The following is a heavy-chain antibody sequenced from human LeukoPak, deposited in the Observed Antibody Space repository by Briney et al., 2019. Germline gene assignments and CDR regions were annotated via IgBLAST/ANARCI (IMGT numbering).Heavy chain of an antibody. Sequence: SQTLSLTCTVSGASISSGGYYWSWIRQHPGKGLEWIGYIYYSGSTYYNPSLKSRVTISVDTSKNQFSLKLSSVTAADTAVYYCARFERDYDYYYGMDVWGQGTTVTVSS. D-gene: IGHD3-9*01. CDR1: GASISSGGYY. V-gene: IGHV4-31*03. CDR3: ARFERDYDYYYGMDV. CDR2: IYYSGST. J-gene: IGHJ6*02.